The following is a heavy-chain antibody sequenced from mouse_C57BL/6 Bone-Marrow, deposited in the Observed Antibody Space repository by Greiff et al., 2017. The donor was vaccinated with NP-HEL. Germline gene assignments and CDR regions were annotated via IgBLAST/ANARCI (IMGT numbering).Heavy chain of an antibody. CDR2: IYPRSGNT. J-gene: IGHJ3*01. CDR3: ARLLRYLAWFAY. CDR1: GYTFTSYG. V-gene: IGHV1-81*01. D-gene: IGHD1-1*01. Sequence: QVQLQQSGAELARPGASVKLSCKASGYTFTSYGISWVKQRTGQGLEWIGEIYPRSGNTYYNEKFKGKATLTADKSSSTAYMELRSLTSEVSAVYFCARLLRYLAWFAYWGQGTLVSVSA.